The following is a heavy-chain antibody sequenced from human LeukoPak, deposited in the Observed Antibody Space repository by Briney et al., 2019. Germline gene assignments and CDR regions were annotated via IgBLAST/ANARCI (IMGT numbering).Heavy chain of an antibody. CDR1: GFTFNNYA. J-gene: IGHJ4*02. CDR3: ARQSTVATDW. Sequence: GGSLRLSCAASGFTFNNYAMTWVRQAPGKGLEWVSAISASGTDTYYVDSVKGRFTISRDNSKGTLYMQVNSLRAEDTAIYYCARQSTVATDWWGQGTLVTVSS. V-gene: IGHV3-23*01. D-gene: IGHD4-23*01. CDR2: ISASGTDT.